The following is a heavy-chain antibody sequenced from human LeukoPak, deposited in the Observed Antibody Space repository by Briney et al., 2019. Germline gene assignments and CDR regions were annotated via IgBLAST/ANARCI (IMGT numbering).Heavy chain of an antibody. D-gene: IGHD3-3*01. V-gene: IGHV1-69*05. Sequence: SVKVSCKASGGTFSSYAISWVRQAPGQGLEWMRGIIPIFGTANYAQKFQGRVTITTDESTSTAYMELSSLRSEDTAVYYCASKVTTIFDYVGYFDYWGQGTLVTVSS. CDR2: IIPIFGTA. CDR1: GGTFSSYA. J-gene: IGHJ4*02. CDR3: ASKVTTIFDYVGYFDY.